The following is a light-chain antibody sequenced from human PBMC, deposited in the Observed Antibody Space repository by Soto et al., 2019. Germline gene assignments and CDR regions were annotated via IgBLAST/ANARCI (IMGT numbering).Light chain of an antibody. CDR1: QTISSW. J-gene: IGKJ1*01. CDR2: DAS. Sequence: DIQMTHSPSTLSGSVVYRVTITFRASQTISSWLAWYQQKPGKAPKLLIYDASSLESGVPSRFGGSGPGTEFTLTISSLQPDDFATYYCQQYVTYSWKFGRGTKVDIK. CDR3: QQYVTYSWK. V-gene: IGKV1-5*01.